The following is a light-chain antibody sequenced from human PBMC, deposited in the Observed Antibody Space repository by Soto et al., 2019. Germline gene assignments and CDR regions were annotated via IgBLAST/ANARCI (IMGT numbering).Light chain of an antibody. CDR2: DVS. CDR3: SSYPSISTPKYV. J-gene: IGLJ1*01. CDR1: SSDVGGYNY. V-gene: IGLV2-14*01. Sequence: QSVLAQPASVSGSPGQSITISCTGTSSDVGGYNYVSWYQQHPGKAPKLMIYDVSNRPSGVSNRFSGSKSGNTASLTISGLQAEDEADYYCSSYPSISTPKYVFGTGINVTVL.